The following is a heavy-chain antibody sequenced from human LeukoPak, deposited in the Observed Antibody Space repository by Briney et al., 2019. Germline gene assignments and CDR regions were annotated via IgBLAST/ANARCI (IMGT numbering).Heavy chain of an antibody. J-gene: IGHJ4*02. Sequence: SETLSLTCTVSGDSMTNNYWSWIRQSPGKGLEWVGYVSYRGSTDYNASLKGRVTVSLDTSKSQSSLKMNSVSAADTAVYYCARVGSGSSYYFDSWGQGSLVTVSS. V-gene: IGHV4-59*01. D-gene: IGHD3-10*01. CDR2: VSYRGST. CDR3: ARVGSGSSYYFDS. CDR1: GDSMTNNY.